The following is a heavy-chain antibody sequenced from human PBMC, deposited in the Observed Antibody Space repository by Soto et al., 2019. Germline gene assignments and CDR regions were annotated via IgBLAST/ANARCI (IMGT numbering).Heavy chain of an antibody. V-gene: IGHV3-30*18. J-gene: IGHJ5*02. CDR2: ISYDGSNK. CDR1: GFTFSSYG. Sequence: QVQLVESGGGVVQPGRSLRLSCAASGFTFSSYGMHWVRQAPGKGLEWVAVISYDGSNKYYADSVKGRFTISRDNSKNTLYLQMNSLRGEDTAVYYCAKGLVGATKGWFDPWGQGTLVTVSS. D-gene: IGHD1-26*01. CDR3: AKGLVGATKGWFDP.